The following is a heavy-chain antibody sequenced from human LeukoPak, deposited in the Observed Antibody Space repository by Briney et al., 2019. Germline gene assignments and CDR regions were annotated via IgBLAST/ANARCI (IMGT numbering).Heavy chain of an antibody. J-gene: IGHJ3*02. CDR1: GGSISSYY. CDR2: IYTSGST. CDR3: ARDIGYYDSSGYPRDAFDI. V-gene: IGHV4-4*07. D-gene: IGHD3-22*01. Sequence: SETLSLTCTVSGGSISSYYWSWIRQPAGKGLEWIGRIYTSGSTNYDPSLKSRVTMSVDTSKTQFSLKLSSVTAADTAVYYCARDIGYYDSSGYPRDAFDIWGQGTMVTVSS.